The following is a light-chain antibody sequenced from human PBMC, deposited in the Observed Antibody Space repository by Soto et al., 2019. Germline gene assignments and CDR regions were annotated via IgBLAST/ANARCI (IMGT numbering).Light chain of an antibody. CDR3: QQYGSSPMYA. CDR1: QSVSSN. V-gene: IGKV3-20*01. CDR2: GAS. Sequence: EILMTQSPATLSVSPGERATLSCRASQSVSSNLAWYQQKPGQAPRLLMFGASGRATGIPDRFSGSGSGTDFTLTISRLEPEDFAVYYCQQYGSSPMYAFGQGTKVEIK. J-gene: IGKJ2*01.